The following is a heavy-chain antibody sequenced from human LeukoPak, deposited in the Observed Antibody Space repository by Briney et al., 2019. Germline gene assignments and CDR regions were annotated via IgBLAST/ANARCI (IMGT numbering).Heavy chain of an antibody. Sequence: SETLSLTCPVFGRSFSNFYWTWIRQPPGKGLEWIGAINPIGRTNYNPSLKSRVSISVDTSRNQVSLKLTSVTAADTAVYYCARGRLATVVTPSVSADFDYWGQGTLVTVSS. CDR2: INPIGRT. D-gene: IGHD4-23*01. CDR1: GRSFSNFY. CDR3: ARGRLATVVTPSVSADFDY. V-gene: IGHV4-34*01. J-gene: IGHJ4*02.